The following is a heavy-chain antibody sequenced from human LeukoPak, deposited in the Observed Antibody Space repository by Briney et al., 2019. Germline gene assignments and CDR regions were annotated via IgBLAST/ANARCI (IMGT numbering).Heavy chain of an antibody. V-gene: IGHV5-51*01. D-gene: IGHD3-22*01. Sequence: GESLKISCKGSGYSFTSYWIGWVRQMPGKGLEWMGIIYPGDSDTRYSPSFQGQVTISADKSISTAYLQWSSLKASDTAMYYCARQYDSSDYYSWYFDYWGQGTLVTVSS. J-gene: IGHJ4*02. CDR1: GYSFTSYW. CDR3: ARQYDSSDYYSWYFDY. CDR2: IYPGDSDT.